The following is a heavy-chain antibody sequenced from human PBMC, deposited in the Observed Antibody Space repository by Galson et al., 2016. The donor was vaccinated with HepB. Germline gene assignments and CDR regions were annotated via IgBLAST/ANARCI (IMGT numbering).Heavy chain of an antibody. J-gene: IGHJ3*01. V-gene: IGHV3-7*01. D-gene: IGHD4-17*01. Sequence: SLRLSCAASGFIFSSFWMSWVRQAPGKGLEWVANIKEDGSDEYYVDSVKGRFTISRDNAKNSLYLQMNSLRPEDTALYYCTRSGGYGDLVLGEAFDVWGRGTMVTVSS. CDR1: GFIFSSFW. CDR3: TRSGGYGDLVLGEAFDV. CDR2: IKEDGSDE.